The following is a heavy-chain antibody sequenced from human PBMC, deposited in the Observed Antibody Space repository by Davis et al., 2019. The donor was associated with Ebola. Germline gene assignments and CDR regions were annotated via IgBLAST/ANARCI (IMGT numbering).Heavy chain of an antibody. CDR1: GGSFSGYY. D-gene: IGHD4-23*01. CDR3: ARGNLPDYGGHSDS. J-gene: IGHJ5*01. V-gene: IGHV4-34*01. CDR2: INHSGST. Sequence: MPSETLSLTCAVYGGSFSGYYWSWIRQPPGKGLEWIGEINHSGSTNYNPSLKSRVTISVDTSKNQFSLKLSSVTAADTAVYYCARGNLPDYGGHSDSWGQGSLVTVPS.